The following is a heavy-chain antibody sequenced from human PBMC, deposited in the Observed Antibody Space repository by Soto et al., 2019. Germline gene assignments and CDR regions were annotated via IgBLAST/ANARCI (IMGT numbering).Heavy chain of an antibody. CDR3: ARGPTGWYGYDY. D-gene: IGHD5-18*01. CDR1: GFTFSSSW. CDR2: INGDESRT. J-gene: IGHJ4*02. V-gene: IGHV3-74*01. Sequence: GGSLRLSCAASGFTFSSSWMHWVRQAPGKGLVWVSRINGDESRTNYADSVKGRFTISRDNAKNTLYLEMNSLRAEDTALYYCARGPTGWYGYDYWGQGTLVTVSS.